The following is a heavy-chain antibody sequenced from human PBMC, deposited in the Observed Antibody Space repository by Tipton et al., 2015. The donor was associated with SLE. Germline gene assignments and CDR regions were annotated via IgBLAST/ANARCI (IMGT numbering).Heavy chain of an antibody. V-gene: IGHV3-30*04. CDR1: GFTFSSYA. CDR2: ISYDGSNK. J-gene: IGHJ6*02. CDR3: AKEVFDSSSWSVYYYYGMDV. D-gene: IGHD6-13*01. Sequence: SLRLSCAASGFTFSSYAMHWVRQAPGKGLEWVAVISYDGSNKYYADSVKGRFTISRDNSKNTLYLQMNSLRPEDTAVYYCAKEVFDSSSWSVYYYYGMDVWGQGTTVTVSS.